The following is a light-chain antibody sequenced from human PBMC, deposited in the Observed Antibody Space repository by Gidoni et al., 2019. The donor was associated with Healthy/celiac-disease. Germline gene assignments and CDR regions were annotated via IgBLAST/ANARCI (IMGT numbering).Light chain of an antibody. CDR1: SSNIGSNT. V-gene: IGLV1-44*01. Sequence: QSVLTQPPSASGTPGQRVTISCSGSSSNIGSNTVNWYKQLPGTAPKLLIYSTNQRPSGVPDRFSGSKSGTSASLAISGLQSEDEADYYCAAWDDSLNAWVFGGGTKLTVL. CDR2: STN. J-gene: IGLJ3*02. CDR3: AAWDDSLNAWV.